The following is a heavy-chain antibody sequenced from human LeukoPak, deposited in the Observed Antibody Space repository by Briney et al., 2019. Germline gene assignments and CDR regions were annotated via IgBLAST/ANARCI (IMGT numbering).Heavy chain of an antibody. V-gene: IGHV4-34*01. CDR1: GGSISSYY. CDR3: ARRSSWHPFDY. D-gene: IGHD6-13*01. CDR2: INHSGST. Sequence: PSETLSLTCSVSGGSISSYYWSWIRQPPGKGLEWIGEINHSGSTNYNPSLKSRVTISVDTSKNQFSLKLSSVTAADTAVYYCARRSSWHPFDYWGQGTLVTVSS. J-gene: IGHJ4*02.